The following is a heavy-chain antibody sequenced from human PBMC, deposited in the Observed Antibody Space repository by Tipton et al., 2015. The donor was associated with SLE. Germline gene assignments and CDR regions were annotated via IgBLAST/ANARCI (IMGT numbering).Heavy chain of an antibody. D-gene: IGHD5-18*01. Sequence: TLSLTCTVSGGSISSGSYYWSCIRQPPGKGLEWIGEINHSGSTNYNPSLKSRVTISVDTSKNQFSLKLSSVTAADTAVYYCARRFSYGYKGAFDIWGQGTMVTVSS. CDR1: GGSISSGSYY. V-gene: IGHV4-39*07. CDR2: INHSGST. J-gene: IGHJ3*02. CDR3: ARRFSYGYKGAFDI.